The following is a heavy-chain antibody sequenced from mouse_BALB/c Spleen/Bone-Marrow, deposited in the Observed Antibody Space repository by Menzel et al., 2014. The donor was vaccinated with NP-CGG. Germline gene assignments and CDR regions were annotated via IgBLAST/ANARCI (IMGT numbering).Heavy chain of an antibody. CDR3: ARGDYRSYYFDY. Sequence: VQLQESGAELVRPGTSVKVSCKASGYAFTNYSIEWVKQRPGQGLEWIGVINPGSGGTNYNEKFKGKATLTADKSSSTAYMQLSSLTSDDSAVYFCARGDYRSYYFDYWGQGTTLTVSS. D-gene: IGHD2-14*01. CDR1: GYAFTNYS. CDR2: INPGSGGT. V-gene: IGHV1-54*01. J-gene: IGHJ2*01.